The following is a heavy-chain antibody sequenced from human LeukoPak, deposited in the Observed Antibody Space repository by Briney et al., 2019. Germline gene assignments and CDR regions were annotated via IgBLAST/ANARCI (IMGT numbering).Heavy chain of an antibody. V-gene: IGHV3-21*01. J-gene: IGHJ6*03. D-gene: IGHD3-16*01. CDR2: ISSSSSYI. CDR1: GFTFSSYT. CDR3: ARVVDPGGYYYFYYMDV. Sequence: GGSLRLSCAVSGFTFSSYTINWVRQAPGKGLEWVSSISSSSSYIYYADSVKGRFTISRDNAKNSLSLQMNSLRAEDTAVYYCARVVDPGGYYYFYYMDVWGKGTTVTVSS.